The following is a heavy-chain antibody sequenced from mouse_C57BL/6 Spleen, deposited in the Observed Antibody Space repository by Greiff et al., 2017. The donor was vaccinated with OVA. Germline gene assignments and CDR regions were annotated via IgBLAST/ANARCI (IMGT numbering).Heavy chain of an antibody. D-gene: IGHD2-4*01. J-gene: IGHJ2*01. Sequence: VQLKESGPELVKPGDSVKISCKASGYSFTGYFMNWVMQSHGKSLEWIGRINPYNGDTFYNQKFKGKATLTVDKSSSTAHMELRSLTSEDSAVYYCARTYYDSGYYFDYWGQGTTLTVSS. CDR2: INPYNGDT. CDR1: GYSFTGYF. V-gene: IGHV1-20*01. CDR3: ARTYYDSGYYFDY.